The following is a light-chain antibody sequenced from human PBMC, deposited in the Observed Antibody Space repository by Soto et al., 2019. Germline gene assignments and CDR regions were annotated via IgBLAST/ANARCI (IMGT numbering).Light chain of an antibody. CDR2: AAS. Sequence: IEMSRKQSSLSASVGDTDIITCRASQSISKFLNWYQQKAGTAPKLLIYAASTLQSGVPSRFSARGSGTDFTLTISSLQAEDLTSYYCQQSYIKALALGGGTKVDIK. CDR3: QQSYIKALA. J-gene: IGKJ4*01. V-gene: IGKV1-39*01. CDR1: QSISKF.